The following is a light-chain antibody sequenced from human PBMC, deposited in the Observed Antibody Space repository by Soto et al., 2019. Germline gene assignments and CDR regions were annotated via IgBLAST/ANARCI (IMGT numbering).Light chain of an antibody. CDR2: EVN. CDR1: SSDVGGYDF. Sequence: QSALTQPASVSGSVGQSITISCTGTSSDVGGYDFVSWYQHHPGKAPKLMIYEVNNRPSGVSNRFSGSKSGNTASLTISGLQPEDEADYYCLSYTSANTRVFGGGTKLTVL. J-gene: IGLJ3*02. V-gene: IGLV2-14*01. CDR3: LSYTSANTRV.